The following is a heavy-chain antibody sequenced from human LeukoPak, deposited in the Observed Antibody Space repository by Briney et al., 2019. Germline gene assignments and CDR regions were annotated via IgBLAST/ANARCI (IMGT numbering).Heavy chain of an antibody. D-gene: IGHD6-19*01. CDR2: IIPIFGTA. CDR3: ARDVAAVAGHLFDY. Sequence: SVKVSCKASGGTFSSYAISWVRQAPGQGLEWMGGIIPIFGTANYAQKFQGRVTITADESTSTAYMELSSLRSEDTAVYYCARDVAAVAGHLFDYWGQGTLVTVSS. V-gene: IGHV1-69*13. CDR1: GGTFSSYA. J-gene: IGHJ4*02.